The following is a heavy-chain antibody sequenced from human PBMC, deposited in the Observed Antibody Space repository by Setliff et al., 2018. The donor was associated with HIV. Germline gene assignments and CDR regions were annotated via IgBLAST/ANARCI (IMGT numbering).Heavy chain of an antibody. CDR2: IYTSGST. V-gene: IGHV4-61*02. J-gene: IGHJ6*03. CDR1: GGSISSGSYY. CDR3: ARETYYYDNPQYYYNYMDV. Sequence: SETLSLTCTVSGGSISSGSYYWSWIRQPAGKGLEWIGRIYTSGSTNYNPSLKSRVTISVDTSKNQFSLKLRSVTAADTAVYYCARETYYYDNPQYYYNYMDVWGKGTTVTVSS. D-gene: IGHD3-22*01.